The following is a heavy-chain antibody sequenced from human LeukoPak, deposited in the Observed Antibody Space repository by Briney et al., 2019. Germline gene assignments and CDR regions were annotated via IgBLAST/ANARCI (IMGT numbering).Heavy chain of an antibody. J-gene: IGHJ5*02. CDR1: GASVSSASY. V-gene: IGHV4-61*01. CDR2: IYNGVNT. Sequence: SETLSLTCTVSGASVSSASYWTWIRQPPGKGVEWIAHIYNGVNTNYNPSLKSRVTISVDTSKNQFSLRLNSVTAADTAVYYCARSRAFNGGAFDPWGQGSLVTVSS. CDR3: ARSRAFNGGAFDP. D-gene: IGHD2-8*01.